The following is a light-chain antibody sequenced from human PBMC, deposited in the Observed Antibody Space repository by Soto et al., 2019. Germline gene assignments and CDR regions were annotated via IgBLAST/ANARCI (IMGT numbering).Light chain of an antibody. Sequence: DIQMPQSPSTLFASIGDRVTITCRASQSINSWLAWYQQKPGKAPKLLIYKASSLESGVPSRFSGSGSVTEFTLTISSLQPDDFATYYCQQYNSLWAFGQGTKVEVK. CDR2: KAS. CDR1: QSINSW. V-gene: IGKV1-5*03. CDR3: QQYNSLWA. J-gene: IGKJ1*01.